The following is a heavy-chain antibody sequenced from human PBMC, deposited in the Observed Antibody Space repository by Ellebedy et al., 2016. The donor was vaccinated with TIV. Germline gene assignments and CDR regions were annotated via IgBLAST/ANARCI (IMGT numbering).Heavy chain of an antibody. CDR3: ARRLAVRSDTFDI. CDR1: GYDFTSNW. J-gene: IGHJ3*02. CDR2: IYPGDSDT. D-gene: IGHD6-6*01. Sequence: GESLKISCHGSGYDFTSNWIAWVRQMPGKGLEWMGIIYPGDSDTRYSPSFQGQVTMSADKSTSAAYLQWSSLKASDTAIYYCARRLAVRSDTFDIWGQGTMVTVSS. V-gene: IGHV5-51*01.